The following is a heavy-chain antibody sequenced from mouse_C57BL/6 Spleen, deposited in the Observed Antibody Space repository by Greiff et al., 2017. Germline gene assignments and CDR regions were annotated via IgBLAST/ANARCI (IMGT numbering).Heavy chain of an antibody. CDR2: IDPANGNT. Sequence: EVQLVESVAELVRPGASVKLSCTASGFNIKNTYMHWVKQRPEQGLEWIGRIDPANGNTKYAPKFQGKATITADTSANTAYLHISSLRSEDTSISYSVRSARYAMGYWGQGTSVTVSS. J-gene: IGHJ4*01. V-gene: IGHV14-3*01. CDR3: VRSARYAMGY. D-gene: IGHD3-1*01. CDR1: GFNIKNTY.